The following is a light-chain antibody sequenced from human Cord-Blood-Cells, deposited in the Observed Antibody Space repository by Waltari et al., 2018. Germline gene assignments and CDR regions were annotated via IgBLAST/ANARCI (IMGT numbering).Light chain of an antibody. V-gene: IGLV2-23*01. Sequence: QSALTQPASVSGSPGQSITISCTGTSSDVGSYNLVSWYQQHPGKAPKPMIYEGSKRPSGFSNRFSGSESGNTASLTISGLQAEDEADYYCCSYAGSSTWVFGGGTKLTVL. J-gene: IGLJ3*02. CDR2: EGS. CDR1: SSDVGSYNL. CDR3: CSYAGSSTWV.